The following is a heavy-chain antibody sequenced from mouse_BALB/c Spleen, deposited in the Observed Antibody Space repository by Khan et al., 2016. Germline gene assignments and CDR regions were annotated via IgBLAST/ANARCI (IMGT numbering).Heavy chain of an antibody. V-gene: IGHV5-17*02. J-gene: IGHJ2*01. CDR3: VRVDY. CDR1: GFTFSSSG. Sequence: EVELVESGGGLVQPGGSRKLSCAASGFTFSSSGMHWVRQAPEKGLEWVAFIRSGSSDNYYEDKVKGRLSISRDNNKNTMVQQMTSLRSEDTSMYCCVRVDYLGHGTTLTVSS. CDR2: IRSGSSDN.